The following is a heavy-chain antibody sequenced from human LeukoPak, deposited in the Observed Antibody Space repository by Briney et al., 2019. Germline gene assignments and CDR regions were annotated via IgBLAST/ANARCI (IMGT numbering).Heavy chain of an antibody. D-gene: IGHD3-10*01. CDR1: GYTFTSYY. CDR3: AARPNRGYYGSGSYYRGGDY. V-gene: IGHV1-46*01. J-gene: IGHJ4*02. Sequence: ASVKVSCKASGYTFTSYYMHWVRQAPGQGLEWMGIINPSGGSTSYAQKFQGRVTMTRDTSTSTVYMELSSLRSEDTAVYYCAARPNRGYYGSGSYYRGGDYWGQGTLVTVSS. CDR2: INPSGGST.